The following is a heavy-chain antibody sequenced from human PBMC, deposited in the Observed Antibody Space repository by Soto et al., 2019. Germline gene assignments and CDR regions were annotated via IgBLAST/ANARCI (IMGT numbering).Heavy chain of an antibody. CDR3: ARGFSGWDQEGMDV. J-gene: IGHJ6*04. Sequence: QVQLVESGGGVVQPGRSLRLSCAASGFTFSSYAMHWVRQAPGKGLEWVAVISYDGSNKYYADSVKGRFTISRDNSKNTLYLQMNSLRAEDTAVYYCARGFSGWDQEGMDVWGKGTTVTVSS. V-gene: IGHV3-30-3*01. CDR2: ISYDGSNK. CDR1: GFTFSSYA. D-gene: IGHD6-19*01.